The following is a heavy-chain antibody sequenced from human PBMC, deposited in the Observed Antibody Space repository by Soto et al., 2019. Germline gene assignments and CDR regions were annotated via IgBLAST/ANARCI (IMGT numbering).Heavy chain of an antibody. Sequence: ASVKVSCKASGYTFTGYYMHWVRQAPGQGLEWMGWINPNSGGTNYAQKFQGRVTMTRDTSISTAYMELSRLRSDDTAVYYCAIDRSDFWSGYYVDYWGQGTLVTVSS. V-gene: IGHV1-2*02. D-gene: IGHD3-3*01. J-gene: IGHJ4*02. CDR3: AIDRSDFWSGYYVDY. CDR1: GYTFTGYY. CDR2: INPNSGGT.